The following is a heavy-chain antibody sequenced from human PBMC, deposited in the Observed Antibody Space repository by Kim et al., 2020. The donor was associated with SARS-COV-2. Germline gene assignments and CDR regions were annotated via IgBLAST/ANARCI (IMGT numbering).Heavy chain of an antibody. D-gene: IGHD4-17*01. V-gene: IGHV3-7*01. CDR1: GLTFSNKW. J-gene: IGHJ4*02. Sequence: GGSLRLSCAASGLTFSNKWMSWVRQSPGKGLEWVANIKEDGSETYYLDSVKGRLTISRDNAKNSLYLQLNSLRTEDTAVYYCSSNSDYRFDYWGQGTLV. CDR2: IKEDGSET. CDR3: SSNSDYRFDY.